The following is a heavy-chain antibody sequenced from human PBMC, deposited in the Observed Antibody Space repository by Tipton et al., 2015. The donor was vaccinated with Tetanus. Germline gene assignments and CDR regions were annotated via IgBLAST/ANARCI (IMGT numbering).Heavy chain of an antibody. CDR1: GFDFRSDW. V-gene: IGHV3-7*03. CDR3: ARDPHTIRTGNHRGFDY. CDR2: IKQDGNEK. Sequence: SLRLSCAASGFDFRSDWMTWVRQAPGKGLEWVANIKQDGNEKYHVDSVKGRFTISRDNGKNLLYLQMNSLRVEDTAVYYCARDPHTIRTGNHRGFDYWGRGTKVTVSS. D-gene: IGHD3-10*01. J-gene: IGHJ4*02.